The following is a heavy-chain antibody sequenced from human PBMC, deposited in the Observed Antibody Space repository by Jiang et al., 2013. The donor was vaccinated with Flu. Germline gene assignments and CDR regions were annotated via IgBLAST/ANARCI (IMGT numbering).Heavy chain of an antibody. D-gene: IGHD3-22*01. Sequence: QLLESGGGVVQPGRSLRLSCAASGFTFSSYGMHWVRQAPGKGLEWVAVIWYDGSNKYYADSVKGRFTISRDNSKNTLYLQMNSLRAEDTAVYYCARTYYYDSSGYYTNDYWGQGTLVTVSS. V-gene: IGHV3-33*01. CDR1: GFTFSSYG. J-gene: IGHJ4*02. CDR3: ARTYYYDSSGYYTNDY. CDR2: IWYDGSNK.